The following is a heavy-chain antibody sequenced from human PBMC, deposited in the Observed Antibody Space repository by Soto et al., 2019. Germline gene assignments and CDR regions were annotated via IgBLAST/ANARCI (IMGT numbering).Heavy chain of an antibody. V-gene: IGHV4-4*07. J-gene: IGHJ4*02. CDR1: GGSISNYF. Sequence: QGQLQESGPGLVKPSETLSLTCTVSGGSISNYFCNWIRQPAGKGLEWIGRIDNSGSTNYNPSLKSRITMSADTSRNQVSLKLNSVTAADTAVYYCARGGQDFWSGPFDYWGQGALVTVSS. D-gene: IGHD3-3*01. CDR2: IDNSGST. CDR3: ARGGQDFWSGPFDY.